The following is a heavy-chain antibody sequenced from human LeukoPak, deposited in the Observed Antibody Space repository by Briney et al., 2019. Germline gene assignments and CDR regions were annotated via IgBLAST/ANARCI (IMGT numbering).Heavy chain of an antibody. CDR3: AREGQQQLAYYYYYYMDV. Sequence: ASVKVSCKASGYTLTSYAMNWVRQAPGQGLEWMGWINTNTGNPTYAQGFTGRFVFSLDTSVSTAYLQISSLKAEDTAVYYCAREGQQQLAYYYYYYMDVWGKGTTVTVSS. D-gene: IGHD6-13*01. CDR1: GYTLTSYA. J-gene: IGHJ6*03. CDR2: INTNTGNP. V-gene: IGHV7-4-1*02.